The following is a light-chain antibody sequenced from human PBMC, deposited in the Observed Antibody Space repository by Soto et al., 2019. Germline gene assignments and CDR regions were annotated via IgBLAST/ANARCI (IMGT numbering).Light chain of an antibody. V-gene: IGKV3-20*01. Sequence: EIALTQSPGTLSLSPGERATLSCRASQSVSSSYLAWYQQKSGQAPRLLIYGASSRATGIPDRFSGSGSGTDFTLTISRLEPEDCAVYYCQQYGSSPRTFGQGTKLEIK. CDR3: QQYGSSPRT. CDR1: QSVSSSY. J-gene: IGKJ2*01. CDR2: GAS.